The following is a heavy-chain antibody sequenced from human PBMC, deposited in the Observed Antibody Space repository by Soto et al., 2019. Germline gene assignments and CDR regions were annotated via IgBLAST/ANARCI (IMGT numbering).Heavy chain of an antibody. CDR2: IYRSGSA. CDR3: AVSGRCGLDV. D-gene: IGHD3-10*01. J-gene: IGHJ6*02. CDR1: GGSINSGGYS. V-gene: IGHV4-30-2*01. Sequence: QLQLQESGSGLVKPSQKLSLTCTVSGGSINSGGYSWSWIRQPPGKGLEWIGYIYRSGSAYYSPSLQNRVTISVDTSKNHFSLNLTSVAAADTAGDYCAVSGRCGLDVWCQGTTVTVSS.